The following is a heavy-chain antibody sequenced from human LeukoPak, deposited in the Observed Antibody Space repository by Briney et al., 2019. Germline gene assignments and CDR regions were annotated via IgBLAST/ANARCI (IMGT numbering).Heavy chain of an antibody. CDR3: ARVLGYCSSTSCYFDY. Sequence: SVKVSCEASGYTFTDYYVHWVRQAPGQGLEWMGGIIPIFGTANYAQKFQGRVTITTDESTSTAYMELSSLRSEDTAVYYCARVLGYCSSTSCYFDYWGQGTLVTVSS. J-gene: IGHJ4*02. CDR1: GYTFTDYY. D-gene: IGHD2-2*01. CDR2: IIPIFGTA. V-gene: IGHV1-69*05.